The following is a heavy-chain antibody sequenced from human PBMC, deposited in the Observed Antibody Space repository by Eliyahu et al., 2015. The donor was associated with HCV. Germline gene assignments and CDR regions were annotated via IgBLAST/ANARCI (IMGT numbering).Heavy chain of an antibody. Sequence: QVHLQESGPGLVKPSGTLSLTCAVSGGSMTTNNWWSWVRQSPGEGLGWIGEIHHGGGTNYNPSLKSRVTISMDKSQNQFSVRLNSLTAADTAVYFCGTWNVWAPGAYVDSWGQGIEVTVSS. CDR1: GGSMTTNNW. J-gene: IGHJ4*02. V-gene: IGHV4-4*02. CDR2: IHHGGGT. CDR3: GTWNVWAPGAYVDS. D-gene: IGHD1-1*01.